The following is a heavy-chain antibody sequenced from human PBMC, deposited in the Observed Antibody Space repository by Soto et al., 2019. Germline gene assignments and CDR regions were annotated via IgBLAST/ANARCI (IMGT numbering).Heavy chain of an antibody. CDR1: GLSVSSSD. Sequence: PGGSLRLSCAASGLSVSSSDMSWVRQASGKGLEWVSVIYSGGSTHDADSVKGRFTISGDNTKNTVHLQMNSLRVDDTAVYFCSTSSRNEYHFAMDAWGQGTTVTVSS. J-gene: IGHJ6*02. CDR3: STSSRNEYHFAMDA. CDR2: IYSGGST. D-gene: IGHD6-6*01. V-gene: IGHV3-53*01.